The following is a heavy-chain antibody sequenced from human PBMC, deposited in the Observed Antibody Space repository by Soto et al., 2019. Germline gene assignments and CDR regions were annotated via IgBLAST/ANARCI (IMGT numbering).Heavy chain of an antibody. CDR2: IIPIFGTA. D-gene: IGHD3-3*01. CDR3: ARASPTYYDFWSGYYLNWFDP. V-gene: IGHV1-69*06. J-gene: IGHJ5*02. Sequence: AASVKVSCKASGGTFSSYAISWVRQAPGQGLEWMGGIIPIFGTANYAQKFQGRVTITADKSTSTAYMELSSLRSEDTAVYYCARASPTYYDFWSGYYLNWFDPWGQGTLVTVSS. CDR1: GGTFSSYA.